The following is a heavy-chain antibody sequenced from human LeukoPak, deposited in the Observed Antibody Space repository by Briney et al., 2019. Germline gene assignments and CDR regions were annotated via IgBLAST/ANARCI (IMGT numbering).Heavy chain of an antibody. CDR3: ATTSIAAAPPLYYYYYGMDV. J-gene: IGHJ6*02. Sequence: SETLSLTCAVYGGSFNGYYWSWIRQPPGKGLEWIGEINHSGSTNYNPSLKSRVTISVDTSKNQFSLKLSSVTAADTAVYYCATTSIAAAPPLYYYYYGMDVWGQGTTVTVSS. V-gene: IGHV4-34*01. CDR2: INHSGST. CDR1: GGSFNGYY. D-gene: IGHD6-13*01.